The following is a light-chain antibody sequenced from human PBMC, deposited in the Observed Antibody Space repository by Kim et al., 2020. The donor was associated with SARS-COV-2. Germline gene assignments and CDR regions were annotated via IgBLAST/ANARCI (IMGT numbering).Light chain of an antibody. V-gene: IGLV2-11*01. Sequence: GQSVTISCTGTCSDVGGDNYVSWNQQHPGKAPKLMIYDVSKRPSGVPDRFSGSKSGNTASLTISGLQAEDEADYYCCSYAGSYNYVFGTGTKVTVL. CDR2: DVS. CDR3: CSYAGSYNYV. J-gene: IGLJ1*01. CDR1: CSDVGGDNY.